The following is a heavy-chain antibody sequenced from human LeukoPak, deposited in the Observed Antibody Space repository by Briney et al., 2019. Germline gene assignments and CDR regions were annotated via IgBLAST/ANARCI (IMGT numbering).Heavy chain of an antibody. CDR2: MYTSGSI. Sequence: PSETLSLTCTVSGDSISNYYWNWLRQPAGKGLEWIGRMYTSGSINYNPSLRSRVTMSVDTSKNQFSLKLSSVTAADTAVYYCARPGRSGALDIWGQGTMVTVSS. V-gene: IGHV4-4*07. D-gene: IGHD3-10*01. CDR3: ARPGRSGALDI. J-gene: IGHJ3*02. CDR1: GDSISNYY.